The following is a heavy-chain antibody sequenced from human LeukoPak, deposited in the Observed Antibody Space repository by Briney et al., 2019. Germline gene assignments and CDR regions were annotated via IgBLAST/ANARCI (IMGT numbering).Heavy chain of an antibody. J-gene: IGHJ3*02. Sequence: GASVKVSCKASGFTFTGYYVQWVRQAPGQGLEWVGWMYFNSGATRYAPKFQGRVTMTRDTSISTAYMELSSLTPDDTAMYYCEREGSSGQDWYAFDIWGQETMVTVSS. D-gene: IGHD5-12*01. V-gene: IGHV1-2*02. CDR1: GFTFTGYY. CDR3: EREGSSGQDWYAFDI. CDR2: MYFNSGAT.